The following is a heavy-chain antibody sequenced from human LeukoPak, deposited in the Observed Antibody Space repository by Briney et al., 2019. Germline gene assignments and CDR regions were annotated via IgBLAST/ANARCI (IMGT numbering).Heavy chain of an antibody. J-gene: IGHJ4*02. CDR1: GFTFSSYA. CDR3: ASVNYYDRMYYFDY. D-gene: IGHD3-22*01. CDR2: ISYDGSNK. V-gene: IGHV3-30*04. Sequence: GGSLRLSCAASGFTFSSYAMHWVRQAPGKGLEWVAVISYDGSNKYYADSVKGRFTISRDNSKNTLYLQMNSLSAEDTAVYYCASVNYYDRMYYFDYWGQGTLVTVSS.